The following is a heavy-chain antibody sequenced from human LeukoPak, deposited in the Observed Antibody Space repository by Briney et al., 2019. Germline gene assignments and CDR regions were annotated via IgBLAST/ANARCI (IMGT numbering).Heavy chain of an antibody. CDR1: GYTFTGYY. V-gene: IGHV1-2*02. D-gene: IGHD3-10*01. J-gene: IGHJ6*03. CDR3: AIYYGSGSYYYYYYYYMDV. Sequence: GASVKVSCKASGYTFTGYYMHWVRQAPGQGLEWMGWINPNSGGTNYAQKFQGRVTMTRDTSISTAYMELSRLRSDDTAVYYCAIYYGSGSYYYYYYYYMDVWGKGTTVTISS. CDR2: INPNSGGT.